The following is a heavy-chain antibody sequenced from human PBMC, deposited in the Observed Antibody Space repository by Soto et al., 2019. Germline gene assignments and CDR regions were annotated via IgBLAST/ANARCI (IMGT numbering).Heavy chain of an antibody. J-gene: IGHJ5*02. CDR2: IYPDDSDT. CDR3: AGGPMDLHNWFDP. V-gene: IGHV5-51*01. CDR1: GYSFSNFW. Sequence: PGESLKISCQASGYSFSNFWIAWVRQMPGEGLEWLGIIYPDDSDTRYSPSFLGQVTISADKSIKTTYLQWSSLKASDTAVYYCAGGPMDLHNWFDPWGQGTQVTVSS.